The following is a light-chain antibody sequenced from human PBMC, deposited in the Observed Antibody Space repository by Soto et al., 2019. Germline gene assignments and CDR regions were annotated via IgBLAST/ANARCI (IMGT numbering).Light chain of an antibody. J-gene: IGKJ1*01. CDR3: QQTYDIPWT. V-gene: IGKV1-39*01. Sequence: DIQMTQSPSSLAASVGVRVTITCRASQAVSTYDNWYQQRPGKAPHVLLFCSSTLQIGGPSRFSGTGYGTDFTLTVSNLQPEDFATDYCQQTYDIPWTFGQGTKVDIK. CDR1: QAVSTY. CDR2: CSS.